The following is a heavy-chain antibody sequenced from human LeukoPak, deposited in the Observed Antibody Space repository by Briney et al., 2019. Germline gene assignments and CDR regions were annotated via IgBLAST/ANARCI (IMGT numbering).Heavy chain of an antibody. CDR2: ISWNSGII. V-gene: IGHV3-9*01. D-gene: IGHD6-19*01. CDR1: GFTFDDHA. J-gene: IGHJ4*02. Sequence: GGSLRLSCAASGFTFDDHAMHWVRQGPGKGLEWVAGISWNSGIIDYADSVKGRFTISRDNAKNSLYLQMNSLRPDDTAFYYCAKEYSSGIYWGQGTLVTVSS. CDR3: AKEYSSGIY.